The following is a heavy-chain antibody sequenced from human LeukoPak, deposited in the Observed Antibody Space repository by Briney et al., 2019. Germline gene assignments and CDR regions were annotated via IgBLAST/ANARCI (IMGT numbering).Heavy chain of an antibody. CDR3: ARGHDYGGNIDY. J-gene: IGHJ4*02. Sequence: PSETLSLTCTVSGGSISSYYWSWIRQPPGKGLEWIGEINHSGSTNYNPSLKSRVTISVDTSKNQFSLKLSSVTAADTAVYYCARGHDYGGNIDYWGQGTLVTVSS. V-gene: IGHV4-34*01. D-gene: IGHD4-23*01. CDR1: GGSISSYY. CDR2: INHSGST.